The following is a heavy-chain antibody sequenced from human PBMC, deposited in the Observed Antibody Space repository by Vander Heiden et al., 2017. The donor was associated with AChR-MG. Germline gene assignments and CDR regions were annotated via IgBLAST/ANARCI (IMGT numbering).Heavy chain of an antibody. D-gene: IGHD5-18*01. J-gene: IGHJ6*02. CDR2: IIPIFGTA. V-gene: IGHV1-69*01. CDR3: ASRPTAMPGHDYYYGMDV. CDR1: GGTFSSYA. Sequence: QVQLVQSGAEVKKPGSSVKVSCKASGGTFSSYAISWVRQAPGQGLEWMGGIIPIFGTANYAQKFQGRVTITADESTSTAYRELSSLRSEETAVYYCASRPTAMPGHDYYYGMDVWGQGTTVTVSS.